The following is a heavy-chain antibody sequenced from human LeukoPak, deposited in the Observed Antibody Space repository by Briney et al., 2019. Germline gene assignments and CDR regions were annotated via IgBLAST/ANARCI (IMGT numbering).Heavy chain of an antibody. CDR1: GFTVSRDY. J-gene: IGHJ4*02. V-gene: IGHV3-53*01. Sequence: GGSLRLSCVVSGFTVSRDYMSWVRQAPGKGLEWVAVIYSSGTTYYADSVKGRFTISRDNSKNTLYLQMNSLRAEDTAVYYCAKDALGFFGVVIPPPYYFDYWGQGTLVTVSS. D-gene: IGHD3-3*01. CDR2: IYSSGTT. CDR3: AKDALGFFGVVIPPPYYFDY.